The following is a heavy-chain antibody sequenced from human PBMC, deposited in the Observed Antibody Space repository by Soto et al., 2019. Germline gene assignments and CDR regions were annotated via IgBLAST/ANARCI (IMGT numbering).Heavy chain of an antibody. Sequence: GGALRLSCAASGFTFISYAMHWVLQAPCKGLEWVAVISYDGSNKYYADSVKGRFTISRDNSKNTLYLQMNSLRAEDTAVYYCARDLHPYYDILTGYYVGAFDIWGQGTMVTVSS. D-gene: IGHD3-9*01. J-gene: IGHJ3*02. CDR2: ISYDGSNK. CDR1: GFTFISYA. V-gene: IGHV3-30-3*01. CDR3: ARDLHPYYDILTGYYVGAFDI.